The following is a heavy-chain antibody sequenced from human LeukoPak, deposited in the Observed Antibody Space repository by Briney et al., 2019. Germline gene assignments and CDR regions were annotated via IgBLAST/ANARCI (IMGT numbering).Heavy chain of an antibody. CDR3: AREGGFYRPLDY. CDR2: VHLDGRT. V-gene: IGHV4-4*02. D-gene: IGHD3-3*01. J-gene: IGHJ4*02. CDR1: GGSVTSTNW. Sequence: PSETLSLTCGVSGGSVTSTNWWTWVRQPPGKGLEWIGEVHLDGRTNYNPSLKSRLTMSEDLSENHISLKLTSVTAADTAVYYCAREGGFYRPLDYSGQGTLVTVSS.